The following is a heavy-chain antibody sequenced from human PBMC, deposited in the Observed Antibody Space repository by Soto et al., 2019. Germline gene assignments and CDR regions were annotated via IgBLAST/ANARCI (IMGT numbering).Heavy chain of an antibody. CDR2: INRSGST. J-gene: IGHJ5*02. V-gene: IGHV4-34*01. CDR3: ARGRLRITIFGVVISNWFDP. CDR1: GGSFSGYY. Sequence: PSETLSLTCSVYGGSFSGYYWSWIRQPPGKGLEWIGEINRSGSTNYNPSLKSRVTISVDTSKNQFSLKLSSVTAADTAVYYCARGRLRITIFGVVISNWFDPWGQGTLVTVSS. D-gene: IGHD3-3*01.